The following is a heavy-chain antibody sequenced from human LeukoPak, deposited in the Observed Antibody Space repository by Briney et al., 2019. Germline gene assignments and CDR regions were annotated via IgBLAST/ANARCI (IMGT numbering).Heavy chain of an antibody. CDR1: GFTFSNAW. CDR2: IKSKTDGWTT. V-gene: IGHV3-15*01. CDR3: TTAGSSWYDDY. J-gene: IGHJ4*02. D-gene: IGHD6-13*01. Sequence: KTGGSLRLSCAASGFTFSNAWMSWVRQAPGKGLEWVGRIKSKTDGWTTDYAAPVKGRFTISRDDSKNTLYLQMNSLKTEDTAVYYCTTAGSSWYDDYWGQGTLVTVSS.